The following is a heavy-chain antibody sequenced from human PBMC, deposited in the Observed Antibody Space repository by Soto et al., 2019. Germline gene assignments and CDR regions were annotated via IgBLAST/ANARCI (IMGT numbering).Heavy chain of an antibody. D-gene: IGHD7-27*01. V-gene: IGHV3-43*01. J-gene: IGHJ4*02. CDR1: GFTFDDYT. Sequence: EVQLVESGGVVVQPGGSLRLSCAASGFTFDDYTMHWVRQAPGKGLEWVSLISWDGSTIYYADSVKGRFTISRDNSKNALYLQMNSLRTEDTALYYCAKDTLGYFDYWGQGTLVTVSS. CDR3: AKDTLGYFDY. CDR2: ISWDGSTI.